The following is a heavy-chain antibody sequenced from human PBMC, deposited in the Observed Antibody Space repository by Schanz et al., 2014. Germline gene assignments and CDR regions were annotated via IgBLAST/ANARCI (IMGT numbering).Heavy chain of an antibody. CDR2: INHSGST. CDR3: ARARGSNRGPRKYYFDY. Sequence: QVQLQQWGAGLLKPSETLSLTCAVYGGSFSGYYWSWIRQPPGKGLEWIGEINHSGSTNYNPSLKIRVTRAVDTSKNHFSLKVRSVTAADTAVYYCARARGSNRGPRKYYFDYWGQGTLVTVSS. J-gene: IGHJ4*02. CDR1: GGSFSGYY. V-gene: IGHV4-34*01.